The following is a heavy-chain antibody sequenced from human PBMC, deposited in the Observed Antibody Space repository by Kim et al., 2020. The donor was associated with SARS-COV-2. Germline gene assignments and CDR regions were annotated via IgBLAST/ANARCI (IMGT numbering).Heavy chain of an antibody. CDR1: GGSISSSSYY. Sequence: SETLSLTCTVSGGSISSSSYYWGWIRQPPGKGLEWIGSIYYSGSTYYNPSLKSRVTISVDTSKNQFSLKLSSVTAADTAVYYCARHFYGDYAGVDYWGQGTLVTVSS. J-gene: IGHJ4*02. CDR3: ARHFYGDYAGVDY. D-gene: IGHD4-17*01. CDR2: IYYSGST. V-gene: IGHV4-39*01.